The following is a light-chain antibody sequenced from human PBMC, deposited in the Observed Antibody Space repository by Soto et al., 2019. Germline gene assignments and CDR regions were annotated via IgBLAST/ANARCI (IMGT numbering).Light chain of an antibody. CDR1: QSVTTNY. V-gene: IGKV3-20*01. J-gene: IGKJ1*01. CDR2: AAS. CDR3: QHYGSSVPWT. Sequence: EVVLTQSPGTVSLSPGERATLSCRASQSVTTNYLAWYQQKPGQAPRLLIYAASSRATGIPDRFSGSGSGTYFTISISRVESEDFAVYYCQHYGSSVPWTFGQGTKVEIK.